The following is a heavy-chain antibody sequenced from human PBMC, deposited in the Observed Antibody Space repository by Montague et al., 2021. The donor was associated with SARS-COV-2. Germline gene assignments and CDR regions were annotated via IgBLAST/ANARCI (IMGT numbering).Heavy chain of an antibody. Sequence: SLRLSCAASGFTFSTYWMSWVRQAPGKGLEWVANIKSDGSETYYMDSVKGRFTIYRDNAKNSLYLQMNSLRAEDTAVYYCARIYNWGTRDYWGQGTLVTVSS. J-gene: IGHJ4*02. D-gene: IGHD7-27*01. CDR1: GFTFSTYW. CDR3: ARIYNWGTRDY. CDR2: IKSDGSET. V-gene: IGHV3-7*03.